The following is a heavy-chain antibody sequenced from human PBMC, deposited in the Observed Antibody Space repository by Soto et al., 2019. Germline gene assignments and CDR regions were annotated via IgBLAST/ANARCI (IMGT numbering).Heavy chain of an antibody. V-gene: IGHV4-30-4*01. CDR2: IHHSGSA. J-gene: IGHJ4*02. CDR3: SRLGYCSGGSCHNY. Sequence: QVQLQESGPGLVKPSQTLSLTCSVSGGSISNDDYYWSWIRQSPGKVLEWIGHIHHSGSAHYNPSLTGRMIISLDTSKSHFSLNLTSVTAADTAIYYCSRLGYCSGGSCHNYWGQGTLVTVSS. D-gene: IGHD2-15*01. CDR1: GGSISNDDYY.